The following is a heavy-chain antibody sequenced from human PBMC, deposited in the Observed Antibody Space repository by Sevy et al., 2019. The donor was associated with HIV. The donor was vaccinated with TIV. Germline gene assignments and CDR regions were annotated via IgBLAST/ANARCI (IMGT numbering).Heavy chain of an antibody. Sequence: GGSLRLSCTAYGFTFSNYAVHWVRQAPGKGLEWVAIISHDEINKNFADSVRGRFSISRDTSKNTIYLQMNSLRPEDTAVYYCARDLPHLLPWELSRGSDFWGQGTLVTVSS. D-gene: IGHD3-16*01. CDR3: ARDLPHLLPWELSRGSDF. V-gene: IGHV3-30-3*01. J-gene: IGHJ4*02. CDR2: ISHDEINK. CDR1: GFTFSNYA.